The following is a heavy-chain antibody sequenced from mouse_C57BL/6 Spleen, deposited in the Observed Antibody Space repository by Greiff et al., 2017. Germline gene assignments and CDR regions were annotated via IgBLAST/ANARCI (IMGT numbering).Heavy chain of an antibody. V-gene: IGHV1-80*01. D-gene: IGHD1-1*01. J-gene: IGHJ1*03. Sequence: VLLVESGAELVKPGASVKISCTASGYAFNSYCMNWVKQRPGKGLEWIGQIYPGDGDTNYNGKFKGKATLTADTSSSTAYMQLSSLTSEDSAVYFCARRYYCGSRPWWYFEVWGTGTTVTVSS. CDR1: GYAFNSYC. CDR2: IYPGDGDT. CDR3: ARRYYCGSRPWWYFEV.